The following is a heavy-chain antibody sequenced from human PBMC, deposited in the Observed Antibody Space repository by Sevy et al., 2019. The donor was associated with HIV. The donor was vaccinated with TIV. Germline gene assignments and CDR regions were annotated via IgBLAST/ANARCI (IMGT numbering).Heavy chain of an antibody. V-gene: IGHV3-33*06. D-gene: IGHD6-19*01. Sequence: GGSLRLSCAASGFTFNIYGMHWVRQAPGKGLEWVAVIWYDASKKYHADTVKGRFIISSDNSKNTLYLQMNSLRAEDSAVYYCAKDDAAYSSAWTFPDYWGQGTLVTVSS. CDR2: IWYDASKK. J-gene: IGHJ4*02. CDR3: AKDDAAYSSAWTFPDY. CDR1: GFTFNIYG.